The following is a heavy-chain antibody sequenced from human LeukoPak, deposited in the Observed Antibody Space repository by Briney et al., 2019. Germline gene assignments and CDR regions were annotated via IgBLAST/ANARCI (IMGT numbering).Heavy chain of an antibody. CDR3: ARDGGTFFYYFFDS. CDR1: GYTFKNYA. Sequence: VASVKVSCKTSGYTFKNYALNWVRQAPGQGLEWMGWISTKTGNPTYAPGVTGEFVFSLDTSVNTAYLEISSLKAEDTAVYYCARDGGTFFYYFFDSWGQGTLVTVSS. D-gene: IGHD2/OR15-2a*01. J-gene: IGHJ4*02. CDR2: ISTKTGNP. V-gene: IGHV7-4-1*02.